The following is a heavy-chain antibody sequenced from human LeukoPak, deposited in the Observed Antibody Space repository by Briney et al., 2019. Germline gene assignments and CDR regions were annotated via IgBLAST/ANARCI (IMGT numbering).Heavy chain of an antibody. Sequence: GASVKVSCKASGYTFTSYYMDWVRQAPGQGLEWMGIINPSGGSTSYAQKFQGRVTITADKSTSTAYMELSSLRSEDTAVYYCARGAYYYDSSGYKLFDYWGQGTLVTVSS. CDR1: GYTFTSYY. CDR3: ARGAYYYDSSGYKLFDY. CDR2: INPSGGST. J-gene: IGHJ4*02. D-gene: IGHD3-22*01. V-gene: IGHV1-46*01.